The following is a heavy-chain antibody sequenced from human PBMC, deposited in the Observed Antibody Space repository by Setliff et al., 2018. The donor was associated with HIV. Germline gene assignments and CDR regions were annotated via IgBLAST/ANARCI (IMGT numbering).Heavy chain of an antibody. Sequence: SETLSLTCNVSGASISSYYWSWIRQPPGKGLEWIGYVYHSGGTNYNPSLKSRLTISTDASKNQFSLKLSSVTAADTAVYYCARESTDSSGYYRGYFDYWGQGTLVTVSS. V-gene: IGHV4-59*12. J-gene: IGHJ4*02. CDR2: VYHSGGT. D-gene: IGHD6-19*01. CDR1: GASISSYY. CDR3: ARESTDSSGYYRGYFDY.